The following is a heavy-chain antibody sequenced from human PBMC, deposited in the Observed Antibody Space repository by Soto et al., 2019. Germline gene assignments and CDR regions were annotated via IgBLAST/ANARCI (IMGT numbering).Heavy chain of an antibody. V-gene: IGHV4-31*03. J-gene: IGHJ5*02. Sequence: SETLSFTCTVSGGSISSGGYYWSWIRQHPGKGLEWIGYIYYSGSTYYNPSLKSRVTISVDTSKNQFSLKLSSVTAADTAVYYCARGSTASYNWFDPWGQGTLVTVSS. CDR3: ARGSTASYNWFDP. CDR1: GGSISSGGYY. CDR2: IYYSGST.